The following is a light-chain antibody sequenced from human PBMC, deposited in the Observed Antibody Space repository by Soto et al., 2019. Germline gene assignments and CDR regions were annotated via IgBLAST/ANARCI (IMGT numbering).Light chain of an antibody. CDR2: GAT. Sequence: EIVMTQSPATLSVSPGERATLSCRASQSVSILLAWYQQKPGQAPRLLIHGATTRATGIPARFSGSASRTEFTPTISSLQSEDSTVYCYQKYNNWPRTFGQGTKVDIK. CDR3: QKYNNWPRT. J-gene: IGKJ1*01. CDR1: QSVSIL. V-gene: IGKV3-15*01.